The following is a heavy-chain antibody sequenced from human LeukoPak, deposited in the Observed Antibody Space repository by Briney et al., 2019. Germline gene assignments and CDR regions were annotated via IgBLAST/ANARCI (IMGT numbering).Heavy chain of an antibody. CDR2: IWSDGSNK. V-gene: IGHV3-33*01. D-gene: IGHD6-19*01. CDR1: GFTFSTYA. CDR3: ATHPPRSGWALHH. J-gene: IGHJ1*01. Sequence: GGSLTLSCAASGFTFSTYAMHWLRQAPGKGLEWVAMIWSDGSNKDYVDSVKGRFTISRDNSKNKLYLQMNSLRAEDMAAYYCATHPPRSGWALHHWGQGTLVTVSS.